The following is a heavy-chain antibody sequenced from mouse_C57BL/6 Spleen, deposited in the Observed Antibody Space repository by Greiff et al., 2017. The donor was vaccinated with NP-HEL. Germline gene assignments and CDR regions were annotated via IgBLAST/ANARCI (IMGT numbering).Heavy chain of an antibody. V-gene: IGHV1-74*01. CDR2: IHPSDSDT. CDR3: AIGTTVVATWGYYAMDY. J-gene: IGHJ4*01. CDR1: GYTFTSYW. D-gene: IGHD1-1*01. Sequence: QVQLQQPGAELVKPGASVKVSCKASGYTFTSYWMHWVKQRPGQGLEWIGRIHPSDSDTNYNQKFKGKATLTVDKSSSTAYMQLSSLTSEDSAVYYCAIGTTVVATWGYYAMDYWGQGTSVTVSS.